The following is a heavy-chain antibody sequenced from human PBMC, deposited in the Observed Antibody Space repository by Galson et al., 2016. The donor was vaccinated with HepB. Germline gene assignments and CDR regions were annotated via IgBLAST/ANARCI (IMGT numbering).Heavy chain of an antibody. CDR2: FYSIDNT. Sequence: SETLSLTCVVSGGSLSTNYYWGWIRQPPGRGLEWIGSFYSIDNTYYNPSLTSRVTISADTSKNQLTLRLKSVTTADPGVYYCATGVVVAGKYYYYYMDVWGKGTTVTVSS. J-gene: IGHJ6*03. CDR3: ATGVVVAGKYYYYYMDV. CDR1: GGSLSTNYY. V-gene: IGHV4-39*01. D-gene: IGHD3-3*01.